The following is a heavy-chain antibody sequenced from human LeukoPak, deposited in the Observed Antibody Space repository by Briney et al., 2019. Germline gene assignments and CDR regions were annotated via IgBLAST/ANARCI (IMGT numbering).Heavy chain of an antibody. D-gene: IGHD2-2*01. CDR3: AGDSFPAAMGYYYYGMDV. Sequence: ASVKVSCKASGYTFTSYGISWVRQAPGQGLEWMGWISAYNGNTNYVQKLQGRVTMTTDTSTSTAYMELRSLRSDDTAVYYCAGDSFPAAMGYYYYGMDVWGQGTTVTVSS. J-gene: IGHJ6*02. CDR1: GYTFTSYG. CDR2: ISAYNGNT. V-gene: IGHV1-18*01.